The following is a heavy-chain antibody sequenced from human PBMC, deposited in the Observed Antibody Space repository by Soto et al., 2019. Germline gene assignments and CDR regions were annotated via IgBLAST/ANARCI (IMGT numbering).Heavy chain of an antibody. CDR1: GFSFSSYA. D-gene: IGHD3-22*01. CDR3: VKGEYYYDSSGYYPFDY. J-gene: IGHJ4*02. Sequence: GGSLRLSCSASGFSFSSYAMHWFRQAPGKGLEYVSSISTNGGSTHYADSVKGRFTIFRDNSKNTQYLQMSSLRADDTAVYYCVKGEYYYDSSGYYPFDYWGQGTLVTVS. V-gene: IGHV3-64D*06. CDR2: ISTNGGST.